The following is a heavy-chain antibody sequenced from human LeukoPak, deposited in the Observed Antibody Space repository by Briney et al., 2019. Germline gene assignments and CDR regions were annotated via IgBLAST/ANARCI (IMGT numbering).Heavy chain of an antibody. D-gene: IGHD1-26*01. J-gene: IGHJ4*02. Sequence: SETLSLTCAVHGGSFSGYYWSWIRQPPEKGLEWIGKINHSGSTNYNPSLKSRVTISVDTSKNQFSLKLSSVTAADTAVYYCARGRGSYYVSWGQGTLVTVSS. CDR2: INHSGST. V-gene: IGHV4-34*01. CDR3: ARGRGSYYVS. CDR1: GGSFSGYY.